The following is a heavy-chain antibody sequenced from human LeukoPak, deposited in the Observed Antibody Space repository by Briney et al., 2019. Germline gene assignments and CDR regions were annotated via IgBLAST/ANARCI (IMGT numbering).Heavy chain of an antibody. V-gene: IGHV4-4*07. CDR3: ARLTYSDSSQLYYYYYYLDV. CDR2: IYSSGKT. Sequence: SETLSLTCTVSGGSISGYYWSWIRQPAGKGLEWIGRIYSSGKTNYNPSLKSRVTMSVDTSNNQFSLRLSSVTAADTAVYFCARLTYSDSSQLYYYYYYLDVWGKGTTVTVSS. D-gene: IGHD6-6*01. CDR1: GGSISGYY. J-gene: IGHJ6*03.